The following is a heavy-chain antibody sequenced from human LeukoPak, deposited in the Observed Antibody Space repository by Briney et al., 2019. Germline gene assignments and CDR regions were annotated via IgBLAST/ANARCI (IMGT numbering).Heavy chain of an antibody. CDR2: IYYSGST. CDR3: ARLTGSGSSIDY. CDR1: GGFVTSYY. D-gene: IGHD1-26*01. Sequence: SETLSLTCTVSGGFVTSYYWSWFRQPPGKALEWIAYIYYSGSTNYNPSFKSRVTISVDPSKNQFSLKLSSVTAADTAVYYCARLTGSGSSIDYWGQGTLVTVSS. J-gene: IGHJ4*02. V-gene: IGHV4-59*08.